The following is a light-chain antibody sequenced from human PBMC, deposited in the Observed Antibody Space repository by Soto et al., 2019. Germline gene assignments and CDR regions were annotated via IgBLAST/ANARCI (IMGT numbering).Light chain of an antibody. Sequence: QPALTQPPSVCASPGQSITISCTGTSSDVGNYNYVSWYQHYPGRVPKLLIYMVSNRASGVSNRFSGSKSGNTASLNISGLQAEDEADYFCTSPTPGSLYVFGTGTKVTVL. V-gene: IGLV2-14*01. CDR1: SSDVGNYNY. CDR2: MVS. J-gene: IGLJ1*01. CDR3: TSPTPGSLYV.